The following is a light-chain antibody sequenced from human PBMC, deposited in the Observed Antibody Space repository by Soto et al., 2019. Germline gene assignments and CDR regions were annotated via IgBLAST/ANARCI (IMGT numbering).Light chain of an antibody. CDR1: QSISSSY. CDR3: QQRGNRPPWT. CDR2: GAS. V-gene: IGKV3D-20*02. J-gene: IGKJ1*01. Sequence: EIVLTQSPGTLSLSPGKRATLSCRASQSISSSYLAWYQQRPGQAPRLLIYGASSRATGIPDRFSGSGSGTEFTLTISSLEPEDLAVYYCQQRGNRPPWTFGQGTKVDIK.